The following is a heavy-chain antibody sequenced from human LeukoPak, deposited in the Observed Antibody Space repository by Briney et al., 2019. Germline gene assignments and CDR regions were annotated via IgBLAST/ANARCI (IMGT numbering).Heavy chain of an antibody. CDR3: ASRAGWDYYGSGSGRKNYMDV. CDR1: GGSISSYY. J-gene: IGHJ6*03. D-gene: IGHD3-10*01. Sequence: SETLSLTCTVSGGSISSYYWSWIRQPPGKGLEWIGEINHSGSTNYNPSLKSRVTISVDTSENQFSLKLSSVTAADTAVYYCASRAGWDYYGSGSGRKNYMDVWGKGTTVTISS. V-gene: IGHV4-34*01. CDR2: INHSGST.